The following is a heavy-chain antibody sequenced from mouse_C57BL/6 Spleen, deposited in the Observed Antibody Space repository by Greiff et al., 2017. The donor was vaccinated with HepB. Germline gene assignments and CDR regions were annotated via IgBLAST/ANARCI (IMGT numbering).Heavy chain of an antibody. J-gene: IGHJ2*01. CDR2: IYPGSGNT. D-gene: IGHD1-1*01. Sequence: VQLQQSGAELVRPGASVKLSCKASGYTFTDYYINWAKQRPGQGLEWIARIYPGSGNTYYNEKFKGKATLTAEKSSSTAYMQLSSLTSEDSAVYFCARALRDFDYWGQGTTLTVSS. CDR1: GYTFTDYY. V-gene: IGHV1-76*01. CDR3: ARALRDFDY.